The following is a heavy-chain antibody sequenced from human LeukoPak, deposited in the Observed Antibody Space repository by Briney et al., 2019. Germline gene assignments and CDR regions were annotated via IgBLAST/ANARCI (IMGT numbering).Heavy chain of an antibody. J-gene: IGHJ4*02. Sequence: ASVKVSCKGSGYTFTTYDINWVRQATGQGLEWMGWMNPHSGNTGYAQKFQGRVTTTRDTSINTAHMELSSLTSNDTAVYYCTRAPVPGNYWGQGTLVTVSS. CDR1: GYTFTTYD. D-gene: IGHD3-10*01. CDR3: TRAPVPGNY. V-gene: IGHV1-8*01. CDR2: MNPHSGNT.